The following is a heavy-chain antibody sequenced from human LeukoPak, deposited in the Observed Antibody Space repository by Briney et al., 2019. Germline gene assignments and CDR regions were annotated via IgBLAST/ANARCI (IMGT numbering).Heavy chain of an antibody. CDR2: IYYSGST. CDR3: ARKQYSSSPLDP. J-gene: IGHJ5*02. V-gene: IGHV4-39*07. D-gene: IGHD6-6*01. CDR1: GGSISSSSYY. Sequence: SETLSLTCTVSGGSISSSSYYWGWIRQPPGTGLEWLGTIYYSGSTYYNPSLMSRVTISVDTSKNQLSLKLISMTAADTAVYYCARKQYSSSPLDPWGQGTLVTVSS.